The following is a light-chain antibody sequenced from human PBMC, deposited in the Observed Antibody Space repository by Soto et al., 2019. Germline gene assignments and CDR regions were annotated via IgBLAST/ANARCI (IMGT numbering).Light chain of an antibody. CDR3: QQYGSSHT. J-gene: IGKJ4*02. V-gene: IGKV3-20*01. CDR2: GAS. CDR1: QSVSSSY. Sequence: EIVLTQSPGTLSLSPGERATLSCRATQSVSSSYLAWYQQKPGQPPRVLIYGASSRATGIPDRFSGSGSGTDFTLTISRLEPEDYAVYYCQQYGSSHTFGGGTKVEIK.